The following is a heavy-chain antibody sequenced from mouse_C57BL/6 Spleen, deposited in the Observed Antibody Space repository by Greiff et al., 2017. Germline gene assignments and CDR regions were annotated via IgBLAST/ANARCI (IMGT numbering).Heavy chain of an antibody. CDR1: GFTFSSYA. Sequence: VQLKESGGGLVKPGGSLKLSCAASGFTFSSYAMSWVRQTPEKRLEWVATISDGGSYTYYPDNVKGRFTISRDNAKNNLYLQMSHLKSEDTAMYYCARDGGNSFAYWGQGTLVTVSA. V-gene: IGHV5-4*01. CDR3: ARDGGNSFAY. J-gene: IGHJ3*01. D-gene: IGHD2-1*01. CDR2: ISDGGSYT.